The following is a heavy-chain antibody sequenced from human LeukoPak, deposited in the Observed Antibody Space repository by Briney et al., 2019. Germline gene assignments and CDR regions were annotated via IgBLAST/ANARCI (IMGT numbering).Heavy chain of an antibody. J-gene: IGHJ4*02. V-gene: IGHV3-23*01. CDR2: ITGSGDTT. CDR3: AKWGDYDILTGYYVSDF. Sequence: GGSLRLSCAASGFIFRNYAMSWVRQAPGKGLEWVSAITGSGDTTYYADSVKGRFTNSRDNSKNTLYVEMNTLRAEDTAVYYCAKWGDYDILTGYYVSDFWGQGTLVTVSS. CDR1: GFIFRNYA. D-gene: IGHD3-9*01.